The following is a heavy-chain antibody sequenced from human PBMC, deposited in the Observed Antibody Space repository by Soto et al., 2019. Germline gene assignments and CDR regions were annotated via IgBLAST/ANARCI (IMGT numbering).Heavy chain of an antibody. V-gene: IGHV4-4*07. Sequence: XETLYLPCTVSGGSVKNYDWSWIRQSAGKALEWIGRIYTRGSTKYNPSLKSRVTMSVDTSKNQFSLKLNSVSAADTAVYFCARDILIVGAPDAFDIWGQGTMVTVSS. CDR1: GGSVKNYD. CDR3: ARDILIVGAPDAFDI. J-gene: IGHJ3*02. D-gene: IGHD1-26*01. CDR2: IYTRGST.